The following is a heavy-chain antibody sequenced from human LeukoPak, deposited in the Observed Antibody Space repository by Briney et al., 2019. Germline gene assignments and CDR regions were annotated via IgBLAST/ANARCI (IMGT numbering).Heavy chain of an antibody. J-gene: IGHJ6*03. CDR3: ARDRKYYYHMDV. V-gene: IGHV4-39*07. CDR2: FYYSGST. CDR1: GGSISSGSYY. D-gene: IGHD1-14*01. Sequence: SETLSLTCSVSGGSISSGSYYWGWIRQPPGKGLEWIGSFYYSGSTFYNSSLKTRVTISADTSKNQFSLNLTSLTAADTAVYYCARDRKYYYHMDVWGKGTTVTVSS.